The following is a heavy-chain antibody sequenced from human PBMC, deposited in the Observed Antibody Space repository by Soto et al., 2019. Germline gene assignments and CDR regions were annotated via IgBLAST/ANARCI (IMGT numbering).Heavy chain of an antibody. CDR1: GFTFSSYS. CDR2: ISSSSSYI. V-gene: IGHV3-21*01. J-gene: IGHJ5*02. Sequence: EVQLVESRGGLVKPGGSLKLSCAASGFTFSSYSMNWVRQAPGKGLEWVSSISSSSSYIYYVDSVKGRFTISRDNAKNSLYLQMNSLRAEDTAVYYCARGDCSGGSCYSWDRGSFDPWGQGTLVTVSS. CDR3: ARGDCSGGSCYSWDRGSFDP. D-gene: IGHD2-15*01.